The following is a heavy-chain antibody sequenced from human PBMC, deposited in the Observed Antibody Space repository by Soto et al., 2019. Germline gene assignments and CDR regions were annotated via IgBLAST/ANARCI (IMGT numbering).Heavy chain of an antibody. Sequence: QVQLQQWGAGLLKPSETLSLTCAVYGGSFSGYYWSWIRQPPGKGLEWIGEINHSGSTNYNPSLKRRVTISVDTSKNQFSLKLSSVTAADTAVYYCASAAIFYGDLLDYWGQGTLVTVSS. CDR3: ASAAIFYGDLLDY. D-gene: IGHD4-17*01. CDR2: INHSGST. J-gene: IGHJ4*02. CDR1: GGSFSGYY. V-gene: IGHV4-34*01.